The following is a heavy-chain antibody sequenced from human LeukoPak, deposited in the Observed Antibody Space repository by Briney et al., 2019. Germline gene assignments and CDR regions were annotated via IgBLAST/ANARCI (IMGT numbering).Heavy chain of an antibody. CDR3: ARVTDYYFDY. CDR1: GFTFSSYS. Sequence: PGGSLRLSCTASGFTFSSYSMNWVRQAPGKGLEWVSSISSSSSYIYYADSVKGRFTISRDNAKNSLYLHMNSLRAEDTAVYYCARVTDYYFDYWGQGTLVTVSS. J-gene: IGHJ4*02. V-gene: IGHV3-21*01. D-gene: IGHD2-21*02. CDR2: ISSSSSYI.